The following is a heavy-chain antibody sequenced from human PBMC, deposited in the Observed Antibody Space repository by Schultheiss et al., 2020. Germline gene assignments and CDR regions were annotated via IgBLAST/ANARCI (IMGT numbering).Heavy chain of an antibody. V-gene: IGHV4-39*07. D-gene: IGHD6-19*01. CDR3: ARFLAGTPKYFQH. CDR2: IYYSGST. J-gene: IGHJ1*01. CDR1: GGSISSSSYY. Sequence: SETLSLTCTVSGGSISSSSYYWGWIRQPPGKGLEWIGSIYYSGSTYYNPSLKSRVTISVDKSKNQFSLKLSSVTAADTAVYYCARFLAGTPKYFQHWGQGTLVTVSS.